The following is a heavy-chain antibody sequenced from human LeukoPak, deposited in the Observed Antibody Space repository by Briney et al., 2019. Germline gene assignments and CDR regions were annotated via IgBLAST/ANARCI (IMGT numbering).Heavy chain of an antibody. J-gene: IGHJ4*02. CDR3: AKRGVVIRVILVGFHKEAYYFDS. V-gene: IGHV3-23*01. Sequence: PGGSLRLSCAVSGITLSNYGMTWVRQAPGKGLEWVAGISGSGGSTNYADSVKGRVTISRDNPKHTLYLQMNSLRAEDTAVYFCAKRGVVIRVILVGFHKEAYYFDSWGQGALVTVSS. D-gene: IGHD3-22*01. CDR1: GITLSNYG. CDR2: ISGSGGST.